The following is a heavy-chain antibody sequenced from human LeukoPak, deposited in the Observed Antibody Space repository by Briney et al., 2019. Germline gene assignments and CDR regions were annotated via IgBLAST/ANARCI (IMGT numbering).Heavy chain of an antibody. CDR2: IYYSGST. CDR3: ARAPTYCSSTSCYIRFDY. D-gene: IGHD2-2*02. Sequence: PSETLSLTCTVSGGSISSYYWSWIRQPPGKGLEWIGYIYYSGSTNYNPSLKSRVTISVDTSKNQFSLKLSSVTAADTAVYYCARAPTYCSSTSCYIRFDYWAREPWSPSPQ. J-gene: IGHJ4*02. CDR1: GGSISSYY. V-gene: IGHV4-59*01.